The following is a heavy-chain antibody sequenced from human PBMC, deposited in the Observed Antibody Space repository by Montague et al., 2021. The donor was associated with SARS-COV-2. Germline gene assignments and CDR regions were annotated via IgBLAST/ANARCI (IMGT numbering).Heavy chain of an antibody. V-gene: IGHV4-59*08. CDR2: VLYNKGT. D-gene: IGHD3-9*01. CDR3: ASFQHYEGLNGPPDF. Sequence: SETLSLTCTVSGVSITGYYWSWIRQPPGMGLEWVGDVLYNKGTNFNPSLKSRVAISVDTSKNQFSLRLTSVTAADTAFYYCASFQHYEGLNGPPDFWVQGTWVTVPS. J-gene: IGHJ4*02. CDR1: GVSITGYY.